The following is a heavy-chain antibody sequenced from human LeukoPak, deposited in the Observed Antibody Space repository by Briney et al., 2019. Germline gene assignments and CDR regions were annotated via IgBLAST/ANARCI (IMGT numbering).Heavy chain of an antibody. D-gene: IGHD3-10*01. CDR2: ISTTGST. V-gene: IGHV4-61*02. CDR3: GRAPYGPLDH. Sequence: PSETLSLACTVSGDSISSGSYFWSWIRQPAGKGLEWIGRISTTGSTNYNPSLKSRISISAVTSKNQFSLSLTSVTAADTAVYYCGRAPYGPLDHWGQGILVTVSS. J-gene: IGHJ4*02. CDR1: GDSISSGSYF.